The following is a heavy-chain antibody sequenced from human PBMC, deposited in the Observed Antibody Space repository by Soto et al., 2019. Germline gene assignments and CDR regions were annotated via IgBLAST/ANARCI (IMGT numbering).Heavy chain of an antibody. J-gene: IGHJ4*02. D-gene: IGHD6-19*01. V-gene: IGHV3-30*18. Sequence: QVQLVESGGGVVQPGRSLRLSCAASGFTFSSYGMHWVRQVPGKGLEWVAVISYDGSNTYYADSVKGRFTISRDNSKNTLYLQMNSLRAEDTAVYYCAKRGTGYTSGWCHYWGRGTLVTVSS. CDR2: ISYDGSNT. CDR3: AKRGTGYTSGWCHY. CDR1: GFTFSSYG.